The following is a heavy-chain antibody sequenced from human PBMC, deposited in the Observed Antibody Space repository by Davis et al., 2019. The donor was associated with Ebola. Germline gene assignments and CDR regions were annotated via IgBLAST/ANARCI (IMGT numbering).Heavy chain of an antibody. V-gene: IGHV1-2*02. CDR3: ARFGIVVVPAAILDYFDY. D-gene: IGHD2-2*02. Sequence: ASVKVSCKASGYTFTGYYMHWVRQAPGQGLEWMGWINPNSGGTNYAQKFQGRVTMTRDTSISTAYMELSRLRSDDTAVYYCARFGIVVVPAAILDYFDYWGQGTLVTVSS. J-gene: IGHJ4*02. CDR1: GYTFTGYY. CDR2: INPNSGGT.